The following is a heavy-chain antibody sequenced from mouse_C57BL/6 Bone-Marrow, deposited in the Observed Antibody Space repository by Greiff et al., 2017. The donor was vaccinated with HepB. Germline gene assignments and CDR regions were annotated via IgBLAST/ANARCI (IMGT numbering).Heavy chain of an antibody. Sequence: VQLVESGPGLVAPSQRLSIPCTVSGFSLTSYGVDWVRQPPGKGLEWLGVIWGGGSTNYNSALMSRLSISKDNSKSQVFLKMNSLQTDDTAMYYCATLYDSNSRGREAWFADWGQGTLVTVSA. CDR1: GFSLTSYG. CDR3: ATLYDSNSRGREAWFAD. J-gene: IGHJ3*01. D-gene: IGHD2-5*01. CDR2: IWGGGST. V-gene: IGHV2-9*01.